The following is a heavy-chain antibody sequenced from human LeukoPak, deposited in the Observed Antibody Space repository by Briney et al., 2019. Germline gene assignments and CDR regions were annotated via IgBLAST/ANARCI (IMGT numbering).Heavy chain of an antibody. CDR1: GASISSSNW. V-gene: IGHV4-4*02. CDR2: IYHRGST. J-gene: IGHJ4*02. D-gene: IGHD6-13*01. Sequence: PSGTLSLTCAVSGASISSSNWWSWVRQPPGKGLEWVGEIYHRGSTNYNPSLKSRVTISVDKSKNQFSLNLRPVTAADTAVYYCARDRYSSNWYFDYWGRGTLVTVSS. CDR3: ARDRYSSNWYFDY.